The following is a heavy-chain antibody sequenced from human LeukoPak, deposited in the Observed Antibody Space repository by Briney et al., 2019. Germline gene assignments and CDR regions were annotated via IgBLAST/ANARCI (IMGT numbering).Heavy chain of an antibody. CDR1: GFTVSSNY. J-gene: IGHJ4*02. CDR2: IYSGGST. Sequence: GGSLRLSCAASGFTVSSNYMNWVRQAPGKGLEWVSVIYSGGSTYYADSVKGRFTISRDNSKNTLYLQMNSLRAEDTAVYYCAREAVTRNYFDYWGQGTLVIVSS. D-gene: IGHD4-17*01. CDR3: AREAVTRNYFDY. V-gene: IGHV3-53*01.